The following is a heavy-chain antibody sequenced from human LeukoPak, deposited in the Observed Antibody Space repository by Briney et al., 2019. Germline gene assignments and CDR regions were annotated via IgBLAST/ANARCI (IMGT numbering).Heavy chain of an antibody. D-gene: IGHD6-6*01. V-gene: IGHV3-30*04. J-gene: IGHJ4*02. CDR1: GFTFSSYA. CDR3: ARGQAARWNFDY. CDR2: ISYDGSNK. Sequence: PGGSLRLSCAASGFTFSSYAMHWVRQAPGKGLEWVAVISYDGSNKYYADSVKGRFTISRDNSKNTLYLQMNSLRAEDTALYYCARGQAARWNFDYWGQGTLVTVSS.